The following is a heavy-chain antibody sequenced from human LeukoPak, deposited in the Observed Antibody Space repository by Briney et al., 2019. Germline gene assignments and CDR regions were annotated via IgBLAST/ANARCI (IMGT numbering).Heavy chain of an antibody. J-gene: IGHJ4*02. V-gene: IGHV3-21*01. CDR1: GFTFSSYS. CDR2: ISSSSSYI. Sequence: PGGSLRLSYAASGFTFSSYSMNWVRRAPGKGLEWVSSISSSSSYIYHADSVKGRFTISRDNAKNSLYLQMSSLRVEDSAVYYCARDVTEADYWGQETLVTVSS. CDR3: ARDVTEADY. D-gene: IGHD2-21*02.